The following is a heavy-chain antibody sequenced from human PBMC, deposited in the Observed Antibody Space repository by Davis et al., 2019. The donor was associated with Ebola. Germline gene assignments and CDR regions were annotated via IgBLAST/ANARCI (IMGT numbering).Heavy chain of an antibody. D-gene: IGHD2/OR15-2a*01. CDR3: AKDNRNIWSEV. Sequence: GESLKISCAASGFVFSNYVTSWVRQAPGKGLEWVSTYGTSADTYYADSVKGRFTISRDNSKNTLYLQMNGLRVEDTAIYYCAKDNRNIWSEVWGQGTMVTVSS. J-gene: IGHJ3*01. CDR1: GFVFSNYV. CDR2: GTSADT. V-gene: IGHV3-23*01.